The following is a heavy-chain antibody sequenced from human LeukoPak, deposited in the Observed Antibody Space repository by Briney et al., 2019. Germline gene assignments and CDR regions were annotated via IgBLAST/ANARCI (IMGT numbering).Heavy chain of an antibody. D-gene: IGHD3-16*01. CDR2: IYRSGSP. V-gene: IGHV4-4*02. CDR1: GASISNNDW. J-gene: IGHJ4*02. Sequence: SETLSLTCAVSGASISNNDWGWVRQPPGKGLEWIGEIYRSGSPNYNPSLKSRITISVDRSNSQFSLKLSSVTAADTAVYYCARVNDRGSWLDYWGQGTLVTVSS. CDR3: ARVNDRGSWLDY.